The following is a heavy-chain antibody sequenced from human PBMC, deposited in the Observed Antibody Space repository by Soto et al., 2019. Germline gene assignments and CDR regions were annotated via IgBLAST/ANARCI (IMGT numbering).Heavy chain of an antibody. CDR1: GYTLTELS. CDR2: FDTEDGET. V-gene: IGHV1-24*01. CDR3: ATVPSVAGPRYYYYGMDV. D-gene: IGHD6-19*01. Sequence: QVQLVQSGAEVKKPGASVKVSCKVSGYTLTELSMHWVRQAPGKGLEWMGGFDTEDGETIYAQKFQGRVTMTEDTSTDTAYMELSSLRSEDTAVYYCATVPSVAGPRYYYYGMDVWGQGTTVTVSS. J-gene: IGHJ6*02.